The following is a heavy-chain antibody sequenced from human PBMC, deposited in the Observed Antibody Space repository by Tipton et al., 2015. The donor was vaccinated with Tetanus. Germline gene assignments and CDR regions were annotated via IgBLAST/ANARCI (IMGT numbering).Heavy chain of an antibody. D-gene: IGHD2/OR15-2a*01. J-gene: IGHJ2*01. V-gene: IGHV3-23*01. CDR2: ISVRGSHT. Sequence: LRLSCAASGFTFSNYAMAWVRQAPGKGLEWVSGISVRGSHTYYADPVKGRFSISRDNSKNTLYLQMNSLSAEDTAVYYCARDIAIVRARDWYFDVWGRGTLVTVSS. CDR1: GFTFSNYA. CDR3: ARDIAIVRARDWYFDV.